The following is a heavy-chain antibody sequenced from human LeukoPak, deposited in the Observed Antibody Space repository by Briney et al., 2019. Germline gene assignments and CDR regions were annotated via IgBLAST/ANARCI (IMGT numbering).Heavy chain of an antibody. V-gene: IGHV3-30-3*01. Sequence: PGGSLRLSCAASGFTFSNYAIHWVRQAPGKGLEWVAVISYDGNNKYYADSVKGRFTVSRDNSKNTLYLQMNSLRAEDTAVYYCARGRGGSWWGQGTLVTVSS. CDR1: GFTFSNYA. CDR3: ARGRGGSW. CDR2: ISYDGNNK. D-gene: IGHD1-26*01. J-gene: IGHJ4*02.